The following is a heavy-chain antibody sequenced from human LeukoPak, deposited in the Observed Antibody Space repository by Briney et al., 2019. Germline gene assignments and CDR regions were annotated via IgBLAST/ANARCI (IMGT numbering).Heavy chain of an antibody. CDR3: ATDYNDAFDI. CDR2: IWYDGSNK. V-gene: IGHV3-33*01. J-gene: IGHJ3*02. D-gene: IGHD4/OR15-4a*01. Sequence: GRSVRLSCAASGFIFSSYGMHWVRQAPGKGLEWVAVIWYDGSNKYYADSVKGRFTISRDNSKNTLYLQMHSLRAEDTAVYYCATDYNDAFDIWGQGTILTVSS. CDR1: GFIFSSYG.